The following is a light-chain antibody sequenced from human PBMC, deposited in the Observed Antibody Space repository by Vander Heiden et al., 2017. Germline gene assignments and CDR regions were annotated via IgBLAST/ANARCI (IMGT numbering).Light chain of an antibody. CDR2: AAS. J-gene: IGKJ1*01. V-gene: IGKV1-39*01. CDR3: HQSDSTPQT. CDR1: QSISSY. Sequence: DIQMTQSPSSLSASVGDRVTITCRASQSISSYLNWYQQKPGKAPKLLIYAASSLQSGVPSRFTGSGSGTDFTLTISRLQPEDFATYYCHQSDSTPQTFGQGTKVEIK.